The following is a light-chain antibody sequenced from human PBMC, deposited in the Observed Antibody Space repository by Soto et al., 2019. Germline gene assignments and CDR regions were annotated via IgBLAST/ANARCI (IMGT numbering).Light chain of an antibody. Sequence: EIGWTQSPGTLSLSPGERATLSCRASQSVSSSYLAWYQQKPGQAPRLLIYGASSRATGIPDRFSGSGSGTDFTLTISRLEPEDFAVYYCQQYGSSRTFGQGTKVDIK. CDR2: GAS. J-gene: IGKJ1*01. CDR3: QQYGSSRT. CDR1: QSVSSSY. V-gene: IGKV3-20*01.